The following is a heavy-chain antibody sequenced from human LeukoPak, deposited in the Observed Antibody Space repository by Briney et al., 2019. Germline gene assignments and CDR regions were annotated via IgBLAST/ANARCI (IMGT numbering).Heavy chain of an antibody. J-gene: IGHJ6*02. V-gene: IGHV3-74*01. CDR3: ARGSIAAGVNHGMDV. CDR2: IKSDGSST. D-gene: IGHD6-13*01. CDR1: GFTFSSYW. Sequence: PGGSLRLSCAASGFTFSSYWMHWVRQAPGKGLVWVSLIKSDGSSTSYADSVKGRFTISRDNAKNTLYLQMNSLRAEDTAVYYCARGSIAAGVNHGMDVWGQGTTVTVSS.